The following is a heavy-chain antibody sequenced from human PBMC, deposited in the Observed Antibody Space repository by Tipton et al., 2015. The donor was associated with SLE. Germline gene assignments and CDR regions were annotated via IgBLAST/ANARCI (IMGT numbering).Heavy chain of an antibody. Sequence: QSGAEVKKPGASVKVSCKASGYTFTSYDINWVRQATGQGLEWMGWMNPNSGNTGYAQKFQGRVTMTRNTSISTAYMELSSLRSEGTAVYYCASQTLGAVADDVWGQGTTVTVSS. D-gene: IGHD6-19*01. J-gene: IGHJ6*02. CDR3: ASQTLGAVADDV. CDR1: GYTFTSYD. V-gene: IGHV1-8*01. CDR2: MNPNSGNT.